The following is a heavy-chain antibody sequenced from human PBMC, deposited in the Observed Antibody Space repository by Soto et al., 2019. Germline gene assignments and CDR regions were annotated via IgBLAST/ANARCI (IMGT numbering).Heavy chain of an antibody. CDR2: IYYSGST. D-gene: IGHD4-4*01. J-gene: IGHJ5*02. CDR1: GGSISSSSYY. Sequence: TSETLSLTCTVSGGSISSSSYYWGWIRQPPGKGLEWIGSIYYSGSTYYNPSLKSRVTISVDTSKNQFSMKLSSVTAADTALYYCARQRAGWMTTVIYNWFDPWGQGTLVTVSS. V-gene: IGHV4-39*01. CDR3: ARQRAGWMTTVIYNWFDP.